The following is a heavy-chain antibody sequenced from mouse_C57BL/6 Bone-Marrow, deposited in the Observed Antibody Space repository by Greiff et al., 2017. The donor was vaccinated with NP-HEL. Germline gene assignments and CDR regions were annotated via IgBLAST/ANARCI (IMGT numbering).Heavy chain of an antibody. Sequence: QVQLKQPGAELVKPGASVKLSCKASGYTFTSYLMHWVKQRPGRGLEWIGRIDPNSGGTKYNEKFKSKATLTVDKPSSTAYMQLNSLTSEDSAVYECARYYYGSSSFDYWGQGTTLTVSS. CDR2: IDPNSGGT. V-gene: IGHV1-72*01. D-gene: IGHD1-1*01. CDR3: ARYYYGSSSFDY. CDR1: GYTFTSYL. J-gene: IGHJ2*01.